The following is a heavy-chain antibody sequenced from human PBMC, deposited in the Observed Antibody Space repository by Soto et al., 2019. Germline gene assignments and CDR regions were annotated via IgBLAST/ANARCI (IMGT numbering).Heavy chain of an antibody. CDR3: ARGGRCPLYNQSADFDY. V-gene: IGHV4-34*01. CDR1: GGSFSGYY. D-gene: IGHD1-1*01. CDR2: INHSGST. Sequence: QVQLQQWGAGLLKPSETLSLTCAVYGGSFSGYYWSWIRQPPGKGLEWIGEINHSGSTNYNPSLKSLVTLSVDTSKNQFSLKLSSVTAADTAVYYCARGGRCPLYNQSADFDYWGQGTLVTVSS. J-gene: IGHJ4*02.